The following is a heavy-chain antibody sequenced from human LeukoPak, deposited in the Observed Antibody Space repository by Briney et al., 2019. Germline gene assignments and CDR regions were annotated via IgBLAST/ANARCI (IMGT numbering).Heavy chain of an antibody. Sequence: SESLSLTCGVYGGSFSAYDYWIWIRQPPGKGLEWIGEFNHNGITSYNPSLKSRVTISIDTSKNQFSLKLNSVTAADTAVYYCARGNRRLGYYGSGSRLPFDSWGQGTLVTVSS. CDR3: ARGNRRLGYYGSGSRLPFDS. CDR1: GGSFSAYDY. CDR2: FNHNGIT. V-gene: IGHV4-34*01. D-gene: IGHD3-10*01. J-gene: IGHJ4*02.